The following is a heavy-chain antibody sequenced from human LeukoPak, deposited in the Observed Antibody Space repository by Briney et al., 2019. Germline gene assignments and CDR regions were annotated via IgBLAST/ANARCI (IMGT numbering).Heavy chain of an antibody. J-gene: IGHJ5*02. CDR1: GGTFISYA. CDR3: ARVRQQLVHVWFDP. Sequence: ASVKASCKASGGTFISYAISWVRQAPGQGLEWMGGIIPIFGTANYAQKFQGRVTITTDESTSTAYMELSSLRSEDTAVYYCARVRQQLVHVWFDPWGQGTLVTVSS. V-gene: IGHV1-69*05. CDR2: IIPIFGTA. D-gene: IGHD6-13*01.